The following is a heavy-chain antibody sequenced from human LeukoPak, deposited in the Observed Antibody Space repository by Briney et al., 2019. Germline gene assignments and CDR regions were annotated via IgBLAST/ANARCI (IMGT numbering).Heavy chain of an antibody. D-gene: IGHD1-1*01. V-gene: IGHV1-2*02. CDR1: GYTFAGYY. CDR3: ARWNGDSDAFDI. J-gene: IGHJ3*02. CDR2: INPNSGGT. Sequence: ASVKVSCKASGYTFAGYYMHWVRQAPGQGLEWMGWINPNSGGTNYAQKFQGRVTMTRDTSISTAYMELSRLRSDDTAVYYCARWNGDSDAFDIWGQGTMVTVSS.